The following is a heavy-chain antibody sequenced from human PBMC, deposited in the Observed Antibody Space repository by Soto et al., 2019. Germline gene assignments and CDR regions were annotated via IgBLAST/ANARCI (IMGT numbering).Heavy chain of an antibody. D-gene: IGHD2-15*01. V-gene: IGHV3-30-3*01. CDR2: ISYDGSNK. CDR1: GFTFSSYA. J-gene: IGHJ6*02. Sequence: GVLRLSCAASGFTFSSYAMHWVRQAPGKGLEWVAVISYDGSNKYYADSVKGRFTISRDNSKNTLYLQMNSLRAEDTAVYYCARDLWDIVVVVAATGHGMDVWGQGTTVTVSS. CDR3: ARDLWDIVVVVAATGHGMDV.